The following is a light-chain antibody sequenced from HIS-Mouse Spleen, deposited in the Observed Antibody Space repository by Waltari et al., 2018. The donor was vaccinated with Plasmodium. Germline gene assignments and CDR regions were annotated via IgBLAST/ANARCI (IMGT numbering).Light chain of an antibody. Sequence: QSALTQPASVSGSPGQSITISCTGTSSAVGSYNLVSWYQQHPGKAPKLVIYEGSKRSSGVSNRFSGSKSGNTASLTIAGLQAEDEADYYCCSYAGSSTFVVFGGGTKLTVL. CDR1: SSAVGSYNL. CDR2: EGS. V-gene: IGLV2-23*03. J-gene: IGLJ2*01. CDR3: CSYAGSSTFVV.